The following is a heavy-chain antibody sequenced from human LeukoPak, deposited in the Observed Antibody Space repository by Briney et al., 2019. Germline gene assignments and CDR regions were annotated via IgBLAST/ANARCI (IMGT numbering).Heavy chain of an antibody. Sequence: SETLFLTCTVSGGSISSSSYYWGWIRQPPGKGLEWIGSIYYSGSTYYNPSLKSRVTISVDTSKNQFSLKLSSVTAADTAVYYCARDYYDSSGYPVYIDYWGQGTLVTVSS. J-gene: IGHJ4*02. CDR3: ARDYYDSSGYPVYIDY. CDR2: IYYSGST. V-gene: IGHV4-39*01. D-gene: IGHD3-22*01. CDR1: GGSISSSSYY.